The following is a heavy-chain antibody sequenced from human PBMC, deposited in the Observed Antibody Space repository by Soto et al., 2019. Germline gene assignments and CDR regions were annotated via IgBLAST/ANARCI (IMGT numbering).Heavy chain of an antibody. CDR3: AKDPTNYDFWSGYYYYGMDV. CDR2: ISYDGSNK. D-gene: IGHD3-3*01. J-gene: IGHJ6*02. CDR1: GFTFSSYG. V-gene: IGHV3-30*18. Sequence: GGSLRLSCAASGFTFSSYGMHWVRQAPGKGLEWVAVISYDGSNKYYADSVKGRFTISRDNSKNTLYLQMNSLRAEDTAVYYCAKDPTNYDFWSGYYYYGMDVWGQGTTVTVSS.